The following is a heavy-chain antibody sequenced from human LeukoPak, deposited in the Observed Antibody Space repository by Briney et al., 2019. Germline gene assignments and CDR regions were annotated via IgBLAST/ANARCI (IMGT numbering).Heavy chain of an antibody. V-gene: IGHV3-48*03. CDR2: VSANGDTI. D-gene: IGHD3-16*01. Sequence: GGSLRLSCGASGFIFSIYEMNWVRQAPGKGLEWISYVSANGDTIYHADSVRGRFTISRDNAKNSLYLQMNSLGAEDTALYYCVSAYGGLLDYWGQGTLVTVSS. J-gene: IGHJ4*02. CDR1: GFIFSIYE. CDR3: VSAYGGLLDY.